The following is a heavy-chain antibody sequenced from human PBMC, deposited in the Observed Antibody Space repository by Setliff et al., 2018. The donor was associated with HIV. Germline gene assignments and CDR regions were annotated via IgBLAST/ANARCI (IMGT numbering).Heavy chain of an antibody. CDR2: IDNSGNT. D-gene: IGHD5-12*01. V-gene: IGHV4-59*01. CDR3: ARSTPSVGYISEH. CDR1: GVSISAYF. J-gene: IGHJ4*02. Sequence: SETLSLTCAVSGVSISAYFWSWIRQSPEKGLEWIGYIDNSGNTNYSPSLKSRITISRDTSKNQFSLKLNSVTAADAAVYYCARSTPSVGYISEHWGQGTRVTGS.